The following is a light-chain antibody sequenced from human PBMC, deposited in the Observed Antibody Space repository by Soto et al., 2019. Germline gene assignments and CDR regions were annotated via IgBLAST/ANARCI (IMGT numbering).Light chain of an antibody. CDR1: QGICRF. Sequence: DIQMTQSPSSLSASIGDRVSFTCQASQGICRFLNWYQHKPGQAPKLQIYAASRWQIGVPSRFSGSGPVTDVTFTIISLHPEDIATYYCQQYQSRPRPFGNGTKV. CDR3: QQYQSRPRP. V-gene: IGKV1-33*01. J-gene: IGKJ1*01. CDR2: AAS.